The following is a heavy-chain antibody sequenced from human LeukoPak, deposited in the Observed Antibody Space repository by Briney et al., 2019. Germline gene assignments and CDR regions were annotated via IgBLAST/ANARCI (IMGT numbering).Heavy chain of an antibody. V-gene: IGHV3-21*01. CDR1: GFTFSSYS. D-gene: IGHD3-16*01. J-gene: IGHJ4*02. CDR2: ISSSSSYI. CDR3: ARRGPLWEGGFDY. Sequence: GGSLRLSCAASGFTFSSYSMNWVRQAPGKGLEWVSSISSSSSYIYYADSVKGRSTISRDNAKNSLYLQMNSLRAEDTAVYYCARRGPLWEGGFDYWGQGTLVTVSS.